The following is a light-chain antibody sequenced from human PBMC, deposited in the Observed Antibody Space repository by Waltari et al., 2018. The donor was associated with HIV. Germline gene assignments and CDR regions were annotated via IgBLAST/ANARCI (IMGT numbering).Light chain of an antibody. CDR3: SSRAGGDNYV. V-gene: IGLV2-8*01. CDR2: EVS. Sequence: QSALTQPPSASGSPGRSVTISCTGTSSDVGGYNYVSWYQQHPGKAPKLMIYEVSKRPSGVPDRFSGSKSGNTASLTVSGLQAEDEADYYCSSRAGGDNYVFGTGTRVSVL. CDR1: SSDVGGYNY. J-gene: IGLJ1*01.